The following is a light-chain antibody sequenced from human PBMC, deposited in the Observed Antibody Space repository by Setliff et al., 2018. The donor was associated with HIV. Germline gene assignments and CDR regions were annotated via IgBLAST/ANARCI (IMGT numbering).Light chain of an antibody. CDR2: EVT. CDR3: CSYAGSGTLYV. Sequence: QSVLAQPASVSRSPGQSITISCTGTSSDVGSYKLVSWYQQHPGKAPKVMIYEVTKRPSGVSNRFSGSKSANTASLTISGLQAEDEADYYCCSYAGSGTLYVFGTGTRSPS. CDR1: SSDVGSYKL. V-gene: IGLV2-23*02. J-gene: IGLJ1*01.